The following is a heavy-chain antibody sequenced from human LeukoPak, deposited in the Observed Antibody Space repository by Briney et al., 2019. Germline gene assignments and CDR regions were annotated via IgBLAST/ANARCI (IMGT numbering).Heavy chain of an antibody. CDR3: ARARLGDGYFDY. CDR2: ISAYNGNT. D-gene: IGHD3-10*01. CDR1: GYTFTSYG. J-gene: IGHJ4*02. V-gene: IGHV1-18*04. Sequence: ASVKISCKASGYTFTSYGISWVRQAPGQGLEWMGWISAYNGNTNYAQKLQGRVTMTTDTSTSTAYMELRSLRSDDTAVYYCARARLGDGYFDYWGQGTLVTVSS.